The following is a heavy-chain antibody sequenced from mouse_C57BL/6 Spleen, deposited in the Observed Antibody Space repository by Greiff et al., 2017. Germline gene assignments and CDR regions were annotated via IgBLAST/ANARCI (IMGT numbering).Heavy chain of an antibody. CDR1: GYTFTSYD. V-gene: IGHV1-85*01. CDR3: ALYDYLYYAMDY. D-gene: IGHD2-4*01. J-gene: IGHJ4*01. Sequence: QVQLQQSGPELVKPGASVKLSCKASGYTFTSYDINWVKQRHGPGLEWIGWIYTRDGSTKCNEKFKGKATFTVDTSSSTAYIELHSLTSEDSAVYFCALYDYLYYAMDYWGQGTSVTVSS. CDR2: IYTRDGST.